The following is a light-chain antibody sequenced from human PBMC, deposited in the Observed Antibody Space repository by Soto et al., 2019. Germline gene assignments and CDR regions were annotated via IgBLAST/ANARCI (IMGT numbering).Light chain of an antibody. J-gene: IGKJ2*01. Sequence: DIQMTQSPSSLSASVGDRVTITCRESQSISSYLNWYQQKPGKAPKLLIYAASSLQSGVPSRFIVSGSGTDFTLTISSLQPDDFATYYCEQSYSSPITFGQGIKLEIK. CDR1: QSISSY. CDR2: AAS. CDR3: EQSYSSPIT. V-gene: IGKV1-39*01.